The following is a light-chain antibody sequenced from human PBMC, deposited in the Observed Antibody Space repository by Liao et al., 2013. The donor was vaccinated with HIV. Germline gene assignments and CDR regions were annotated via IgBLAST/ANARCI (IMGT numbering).Light chain of an antibody. J-gene: IGLJ1*01. Sequence: SYELTQPPSVSVSPGQTANITCSGDKLGDKYVCWYQQKPGQSPVLVIYQDNKRPSGIPERFSGSNSGNTATLTISGTQAMDEADYYCQAWDSSTYVFGTGTKVTVL. CDR1: KLGDKY. V-gene: IGLV3-1*01. CDR3: QAWDSSTYV. CDR2: QDN.